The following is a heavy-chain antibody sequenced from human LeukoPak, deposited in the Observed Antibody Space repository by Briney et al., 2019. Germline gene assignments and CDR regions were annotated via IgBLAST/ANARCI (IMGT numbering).Heavy chain of an antibody. CDR3: ARGGWDIVATILDY. V-gene: IGHV3-33*01. CDR2: IWYDGSNK. CDR1: GFTFSSYG. J-gene: IGHJ4*02. Sequence: PGRSLRLSCAASGFTFSSYGMHWVRQAPGKGLEWVAVIWYDGSNKYYADSVKGRFTISRDNSKNTLYLQMNSLRVEDTAVYYCARGGWDIVATILDYWGQGTLVTVSS. D-gene: IGHD5-12*01.